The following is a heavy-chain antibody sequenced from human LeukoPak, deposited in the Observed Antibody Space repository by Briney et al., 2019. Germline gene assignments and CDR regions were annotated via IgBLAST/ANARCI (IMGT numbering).Heavy chain of an antibody. Sequence: GGSLRLSCAASGFTFSSYWMHWVRQAPGKGQVWVSRINSDGSSTIYADSVRGRFTISRDNSKNTLYLQMNSLRVDDTAVYYCARDVQGGYCSSASCYSDYWGQGTLVTVSS. CDR1: GFTFSSYW. CDR2: INSDGSST. J-gene: IGHJ4*02. V-gene: IGHV3-74*01. CDR3: ARDVQGGYCSSASCYSDY. D-gene: IGHD2-2*01.